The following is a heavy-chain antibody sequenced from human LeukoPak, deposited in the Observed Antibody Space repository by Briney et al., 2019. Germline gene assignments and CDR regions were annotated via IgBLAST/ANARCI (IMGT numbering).Heavy chain of an antibody. Sequence: GGSLRLSCAASGFTFSTYWMAWVRQAPGKGLELVANIKYDGSEKYYVDSVKGRFTISRDNAKNSLYLQMNSLRDEDTAMYYCARDLVIEPTGDWFDPWGQGTLVIVSS. CDR3: ARDLVIEPTGDWFDP. D-gene: IGHD2/OR15-2a*01. J-gene: IGHJ5*02. V-gene: IGHV3-7*01. CDR1: GFTFSTYW. CDR2: IKYDGSEK.